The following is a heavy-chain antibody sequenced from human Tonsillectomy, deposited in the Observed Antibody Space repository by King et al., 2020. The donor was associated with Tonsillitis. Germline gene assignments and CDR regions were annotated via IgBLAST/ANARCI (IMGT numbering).Heavy chain of an antibody. Sequence: VQLVESGGGLIQPGGSLRLSCTASGFTVSSDSMNWVRQAPGKGLEWVSVIYAGDNTYYADSVKGRFTISRDNSKNTVYLQMKSLRAADTAVYFCARDRRENVWGSAPARYFDLWGRGTLVTVSS. CDR1: GFTVSSDS. CDR3: ARDRRENVWGSAPARYFDL. V-gene: IGHV3-53*01. D-gene: IGHD3-16*01. J-gene: IGHJ2*01. CDR2: IYAGDNT.